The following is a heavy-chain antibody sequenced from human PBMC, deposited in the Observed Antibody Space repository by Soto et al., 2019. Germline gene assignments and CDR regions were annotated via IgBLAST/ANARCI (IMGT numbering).Heavy chain of an antibody. CDR3: ARVRIAAHWFDP. V-gene: IGHV1-2*02. CDR1: GYTFTGYY. CDR2: INPNSGGT. Sequence: ASVKVSCKASGYTFTGYYMRWVRQAPGQGLEWMGWINPNSGGTNYAQKFQGRVTMTRDTSISTAYMELSRLRSDDTAVYYCARVRIAAHWFDPWGQGTLVTVSS. D-gene: IGHD6-25*01. J-gene: IGHJ5*02.